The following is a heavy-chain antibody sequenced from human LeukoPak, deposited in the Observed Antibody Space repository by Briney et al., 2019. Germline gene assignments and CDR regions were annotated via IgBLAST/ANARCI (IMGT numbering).Heavy chain of an antibody. CDR1: GDSISNNH. Sequence: SETLSLTCTVSGDSISNNHWSWIRQPPGKGLEWIGYINSDGSANYNPSLKSRVTISVDTSKNQFFLKVNSMTAADAAVYYCARVSVHGYSDSWGQGTLVTVPS. J-gene: IGHJ4*02. CDR2: INSDGSA. D-gene: IGHD2-8*01. V-gene: IGHV4-59*01. CDR3: ARVSVHGYSDS.